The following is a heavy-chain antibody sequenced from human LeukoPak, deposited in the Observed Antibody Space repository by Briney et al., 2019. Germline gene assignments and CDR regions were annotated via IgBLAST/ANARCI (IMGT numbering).Heavy chain of an antibody. CDR1: GFTFSSYG. CDR3: AKLLIVVVPAASMDWFDP. J-gene: IGHJ5*02. V-gene: IGHV3-30*02. Sequence: PGGSLRLSCAASGFTFSSYGMHWVRQAPGKGLEWVAFIRYDGSNKYYADSVKGRFTISRDNSKNTLYLQMNSLRAEDTAVYYCAKLLIVVVPAASMDWFDPWGQGTLVTVSS. CDR2: IRYDGSNK. D-gene: IGHD2-2*01.